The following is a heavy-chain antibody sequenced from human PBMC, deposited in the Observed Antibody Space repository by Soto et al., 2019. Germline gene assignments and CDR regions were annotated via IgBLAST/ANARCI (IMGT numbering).Heavy chain of an antibody. CDR2: IIPIFGTA. Sequence: SVKVSCKASGGTFSSYAISWVRQAPGQGLEWMGGIIPIFGTANYAQKFQGRVTITADKSTSTAYMELSSLRSEDTAVYYCARWVVRSSSSGHYYYYGMDVWGQGTSVTVSS. J-gene: IGHJ6*02. CDR3: ARWVVRSSSSGHYYYYGMDV. D-gene: IGHD6-6*01. V-gene: IGHV1-69*06. CDR1: GGTFSSYA.